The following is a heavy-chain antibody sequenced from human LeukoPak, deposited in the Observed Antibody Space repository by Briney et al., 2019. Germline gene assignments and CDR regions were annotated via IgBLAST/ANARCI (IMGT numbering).Heavy chain of an antibody. Sequence: GGSLRLSRAASGFTPTRYAMSWVRQPPGKGLEWVSTVTRSGVSTYYADSVKGRFTRSRDNPKSTLDLQMSSLRAEDTAIYYCAKYHSCSFTSCDRDFDYWGQGILVTVSS. CDR2: VTRSGVST. D-gene: IGHD2-2*01. CDR1: GFTPTRYA. J-gene: IGHJ4*02. CDR3: AKYHSCSFTSCDRDFDY. V-gene: IGHV3-23*01.